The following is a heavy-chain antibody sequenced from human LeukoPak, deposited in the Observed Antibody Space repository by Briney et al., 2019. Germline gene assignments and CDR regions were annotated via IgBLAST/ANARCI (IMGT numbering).Heavy chain of an antibody. CDR3: ARLRGDTAMVSNWFVP. CDR1: GYSFTSYW. V-gene: IGHV5-51*01. J-gene: IGHJ5*02. D-gene: IGHD5-18*01. CDR2: IYPGDSDT. Sequence: GESLKISCKGSGYSFTSYWIGWVRQMPGKGLEWMGIIYPGDSDTRYSPSFQGQVTISADKSISTAYLQWSNLKASDTAMYYCARLRGDTAMVSNWFVPWGQGTLVTVSS.